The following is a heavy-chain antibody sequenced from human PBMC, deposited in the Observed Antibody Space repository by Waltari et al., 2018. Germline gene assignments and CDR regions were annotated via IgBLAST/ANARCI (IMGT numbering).Heavy chain of an antibody. CDR2: IYHSGST. Sequence: QVQLQESGPGLVKPSETLSLTCTVSGYSISSGYYWGWIRQPPGKGLGWIGSIYHSGSTYYNPSLKSRVTISVDTSKNQFSLKLSSVTAADTAVYYCARGGDPTVEGYFDYWGQGTLVTVSS. CDR1: GYSISSGYY. J-gene: IGHJ4*02. CDR3: ARGGDPTVEGYFDY. D-gene: IGHD3-16*01. V-gene: IGHV4-38-2*02.